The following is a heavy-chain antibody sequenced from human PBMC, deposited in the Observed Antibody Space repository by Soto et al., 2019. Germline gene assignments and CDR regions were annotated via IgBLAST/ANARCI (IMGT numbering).Heavy chain of an antibody. D-gene: IGHD2-15*01. CDR3: AKRATTVPTPGNYFDC. J-gene: IGHJ4*02. Sequence: GGSLRLSCVASGFSFSDYSMTWVRQGPGRGLEWVATLTPTGTTFYADSVKGRFTISRDNNRNTLSLQMYNLRAEDTARYYCAKRATTVPTPGNYFDCWGQGTLVTVSS. CDR2: LTPTGTT. CDR1: GFSFSDYS. V-gene: IGHV3-23*01.